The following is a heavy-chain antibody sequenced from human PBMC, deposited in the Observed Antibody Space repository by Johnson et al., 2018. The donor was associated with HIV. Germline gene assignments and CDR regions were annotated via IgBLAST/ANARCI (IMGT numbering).Heavy chain of an antibody. D-gene: IGHD1-26*01. CDR1: GFTFDDYA. CDR3: AKDAQGPLVRGAFDI. J-gene: IGHJ3*02. V-gene: IGHV3-9*01. Sequence: VQLVESGGGLVQPGRSLRLSCAASGFTFDDYAMHWVRQAPGKGLEWVSGISWNSGSIGYADSVKGRFTISRDNSKNSLYLQMNSLRTEDTALYYCAKDAQGPLVRGAFDIWGQGTMVTVSS. CDR2: ISWNSGSI.